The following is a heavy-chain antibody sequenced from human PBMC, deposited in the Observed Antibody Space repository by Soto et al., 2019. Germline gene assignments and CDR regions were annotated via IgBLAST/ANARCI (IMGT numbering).Heavy chain of an antibody. D-gene: IGHD2-21*01. Sequence: PSETLSLTCTVSGGSISSSSYYWGWIRQPPGKGLEWIGSIYYSGSTYYDPSLKSRVTISVDTSKNQFSLKLSSVTAADTAVYYCARHCCRGRPHKTSGLFSTDVDIWGQGTMVTVSS. CDR1: GGSISSSSYY. CDR2: IYYSGST. J-gene: IGHJ3*02. V-gene: IGHV4-39*01. CDR3: ARHCCRGRPHKTSGLFSTDVDI.